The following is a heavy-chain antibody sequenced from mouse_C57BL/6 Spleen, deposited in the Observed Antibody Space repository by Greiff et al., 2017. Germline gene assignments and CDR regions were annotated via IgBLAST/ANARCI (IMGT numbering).Heavy chain of an antibody. Sequence: EVKLMESEGGLVQPGSSMKLSCTASGFTFSDYYMAWVRQVPEKGLEWVANINYDGSSTYYLDSLKSRFIISRDNAKNILYLQMSSLKSEDTATYYCARDTHYGRGYYFDYWGQGTTLTVSS. D-gene: IGHD1-1*01. CDR3: ARDTHYGRGYYFDY. CDR1: GFTFSDYY. J-gene: IGHJ2*01. V-gene: IGHV5-16*01. CDR2: INYDGSST.